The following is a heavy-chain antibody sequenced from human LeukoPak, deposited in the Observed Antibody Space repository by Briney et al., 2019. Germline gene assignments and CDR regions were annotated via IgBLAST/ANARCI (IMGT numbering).Heavy chain of an antibody. CDR1: GGSFSGYY. CDR2: INHSGST. Sequence: YPSETLSLTCAVYGGSFSGYYWSWIRRPPGKGLEWIGEINHSGSTNYNPSLKSRVTISVDTSKNQFSLKLSSVTAADTAVYYCARGYTYYYDSSGYYTFSYFDYWGQGTLVTVSS. CDR3: ARGYTYYYDSSGYYTFSYFDY. D-gene: IGHD3-22*01. J-gene: IGHJ4*02. V-gene: IGHV4-34*01.